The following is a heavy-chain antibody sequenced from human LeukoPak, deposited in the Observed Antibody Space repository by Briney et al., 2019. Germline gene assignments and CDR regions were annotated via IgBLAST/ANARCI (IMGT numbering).Heavy chain of an antibody. CDR1: GGTFSSYA. CDR3: VRQNDLIYDSSGYSLLDYYYYGMDV. CDR2: IIPIFGTA. Sequence: GSSVKVSCKASGGTFSSYAISWVRQAPGQGLEWMGGIIPIFGTANYAQKFQGRVTITADESTSTAYMELSSLRSEDTAVYYCVRQNDLIYDSSGYSLLDYYYYGMDVWGQGTTVTVSS. D-gene: IGHD3-22*01. V-gene: IGHV1-69*01. J-gene: IGHJ6*02.